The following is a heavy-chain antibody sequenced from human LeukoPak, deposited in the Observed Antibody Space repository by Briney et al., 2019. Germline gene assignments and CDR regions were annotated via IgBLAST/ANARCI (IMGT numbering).Heavy chain of an antibody. CDR2: IKGDGIST. J-gene: IGHJ4*02. Sequence: GGSLRLSCAASGFIVSGHYMSWVRQAPGKGLEWVSRIKGDGISTNYADSVKGRFTISRDIAKNTLYLQMNSLRAEDTGVYYCAKDHYWSIDYWGRGTLVTVSS. D-gene: IGHD3-3*01. CDR1: GFIVSGHY. V-gene: IGHV3-74*01. CDR3: AKDHYWSIDY.